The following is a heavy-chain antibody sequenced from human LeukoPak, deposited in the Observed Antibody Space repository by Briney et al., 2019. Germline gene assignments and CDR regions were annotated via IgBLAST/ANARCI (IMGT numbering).Heavy chain of an antibody. Sequence: ASVKVSCKASGYTFTSYAMNWVRQAPGQGLEWMGWINTNTGNPTYAQGFTGRFVFSLDTSVSTAYLQISSLKAEDTAVYYCASLPSLTYYYGSGHRAFDIWGQGTMVTVSS. J-gene: IGHJ3*02. V-gene: IGHV7-4-1*02. CDR1: GYTFTSYA. D-gene: IGHD3-10*01. CDR2: INTNTGNP. CDR3: ASLPSLTYYYGSGHRAFDI.